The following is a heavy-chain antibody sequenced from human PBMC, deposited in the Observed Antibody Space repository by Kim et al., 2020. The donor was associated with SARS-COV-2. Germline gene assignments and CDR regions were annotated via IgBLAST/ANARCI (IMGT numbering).Heavy chain of an antibody. V-gene: IGHV1-46*01. J-gene: IGHJ4*02. CDR3: ARAWDQNFDF. D-gene: IGHD1-26*01. CDR2: INPSNAYT. CDR1: GYTFTSYW. Sequence: ASVKVSCKASGYTFTSYWSHWVRQAPGQGLEWMGMINPSNAYTRYAQSFQGRVTTTSDTSTSTASMELSSLTSEETAVYYCARAWDQNFDFWGQGTLVTV.